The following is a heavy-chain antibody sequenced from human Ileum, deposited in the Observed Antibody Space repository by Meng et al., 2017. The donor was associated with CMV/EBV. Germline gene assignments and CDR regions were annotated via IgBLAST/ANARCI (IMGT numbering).Heavy chain of an antibody. D-gene: IGHD2-2*02. CDR1: GFSFSDSA. V-gene: IGHV3-73*01. CDR3: TRASDFVCDVSCDNWFDP. J-gene: IGHJ5*02. CDR2: IKTKPNSYAT. Sequence: GGSLTLSCAASGFSFSDSAMHWVRQAPGKGLEWVGRIKTKPNSYATAYGASVRGRFTISREDSKNTAYLQMNSLQTEDTALYYCTRASDFVCDVSCDNWFDPWGQGTLVTVSS.